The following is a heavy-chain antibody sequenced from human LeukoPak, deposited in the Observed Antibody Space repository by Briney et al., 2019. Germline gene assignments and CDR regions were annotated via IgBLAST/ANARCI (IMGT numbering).Heavy chain of an antibody. CDR2: INQNGNVK. Sequence: PGGSLRLSCAASGFTFSSDWMNWVRQAPGKGLEWVATINQNGNVKYYVDSVKGRFTISRDNAQNSLFLQMNSLRAEDTAVYYCAREPQYSNPAFDPWGQGTLVTVSS. J-gene: IGHJ5*02. V-gene: IGHV3-7*03. CDR1: GFTFSSDW. D-gene: IGHD6-6*01. CDR3: AREPQYSNPAFDP.